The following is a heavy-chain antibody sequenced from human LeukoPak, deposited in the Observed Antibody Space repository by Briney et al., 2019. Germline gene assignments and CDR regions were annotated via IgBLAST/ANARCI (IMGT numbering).Heavy chain of an antibody. CDR1: GVSISSNISY. V-gene: IGHV4-39*01. CDR2: IYYSGST. D-gene: IGHD5-24*01. Sequence: SETLSLTCIVSGVSISSNISYWGWIRQPPGKGLEWIGTIYYSGSTYYNPSLKSRVTISVDTSKNQFSLKLSSVTAADTAVYYCAGHGRWLQKPGFDYWGQGTLVTVSS. J-gene: IGHJ4*02. CDR3: AGHGRWLQKPGFDY.